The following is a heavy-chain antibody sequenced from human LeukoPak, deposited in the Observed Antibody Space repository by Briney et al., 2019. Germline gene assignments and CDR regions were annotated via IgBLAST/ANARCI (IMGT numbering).Heavy chain of an antibody. Sequence: PSETLSLTCTVSGGSISSGDHYWSWIRQPPGKGLEWIAYIYYSGGTYYNPSLRSRVSISVDTSKNQFSLNLSSVTAADTAVYYCARQARYCGGGTCFDSWGQGTLVTVSS. CDR1: GGSISSGDHY. CDR2: IYYSGGT. D-gene: IGHD2-15*01. CDR3: ARQARYCGGGTCFDS. V-gene: IGHV4-30-4*01. J-gene: IGHJ4*02.